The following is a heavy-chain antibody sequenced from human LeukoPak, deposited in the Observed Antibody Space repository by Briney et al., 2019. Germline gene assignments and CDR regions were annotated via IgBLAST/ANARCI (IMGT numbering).Heavy chain of an antibody. D-gene: IGHD4-11*01. CDR3: AIDYSNYVVGYYFDY. Sequence: ASVKVSCKASGYTFSGYYMHWVRQAPGQGLEWMGWINPNSGGTNYAQNFQGRVTMTRDTSISTACMELSRLRSDDTAVYYCAIDYSNYVVGYYFDYWGQGTLVTVSS. J-gene: IGHJ4*02. V-gene: IGHV1-2*02. CDR2: INPNSGGT. CDR1: GYTFSGYY.